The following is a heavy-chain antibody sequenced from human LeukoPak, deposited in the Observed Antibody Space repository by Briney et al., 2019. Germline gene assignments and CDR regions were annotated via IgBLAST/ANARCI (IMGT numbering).Heavy chain of an antibody. J-gene: IGHJ6*03. CDR2: MNPNSGNT. V-gene: IGHV1-8*01. D-gene: IGHD2-2*01. CDR3: AKKGPANYYYYYMDV. Sequence: ASVKVSCKASGYTFTSYDINWVRQATGQGLEWMGWMNPNSGNTGYAQKFQGRVTMTRNTSISTAYMELSSLRSEDTAVYFCAKKGPANYYYYYMDVWGKGTTVTVSS. CDR1: GYTFTSYD.